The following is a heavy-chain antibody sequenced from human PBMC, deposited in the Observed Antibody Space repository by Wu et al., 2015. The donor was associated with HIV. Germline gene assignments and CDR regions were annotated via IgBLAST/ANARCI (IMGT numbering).Heavy chain of an antibody. CDR1: GVTFSDCP. V-gene: IGHV1-69*12. CDR3: ATSGIPAAGLIGYYYYYMDV. Sequence: QVQLVQSGAEMKKPGSSVKVSCTASGVTFSDCPITWVRQAPGQGLEWMGEIIPIFDTTNYAQKFQGRVTITADESTSTAYMELTSLRSEDTAIYYCATSGIPAAGLIGYYYYYMDVWGKGTTVTVSS. J-gene: IGHJ6*03. D-gene: IGHD6-13*01. CDR2: IIPIFDTT.